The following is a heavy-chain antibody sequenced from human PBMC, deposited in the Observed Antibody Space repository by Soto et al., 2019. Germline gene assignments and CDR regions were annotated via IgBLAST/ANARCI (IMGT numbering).Heavy chain of an antibody. V-gene: IGHV1-58*02. CDR3: ARHLSGYGYLYFEY. J-gene: IGHJ4*02. D-gene: IGHD5-18*01. Sequence: SVKVSCKASGFTFTSSAMQWVRQARGQRLEWIGWIVVGSGNTNYAQKFQERVTITRDMSTSTAYMELSSLRSEDTAVYYCARHLSGYGYLYFEYWGQGILVTVSS. CDR2: IVVGSGNT. CDR1: GFTFTSSA.